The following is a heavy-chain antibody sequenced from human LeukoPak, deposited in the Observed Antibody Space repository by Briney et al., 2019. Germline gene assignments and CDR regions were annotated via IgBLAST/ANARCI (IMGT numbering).Heavy chain of an antibody. D-gene: IGHD3-16*01. Sequence: PSETLSLTCAVYGGSFSGYYWSWIRQPPGKGLEWIGEINHSGSTNYNPSLKSRVTISVDTSKNQFSLKLSSVTAADTAVYYCARGRPYAPRNRRRSVIDYWGQGTLVTVSS. V-gene: IGHV4-34*01. CDR1: GGSFSGYY. CDR2: INHSGST. J-gene: IGHJ4*02. CDR3: ARGRPYAPRNRRRSVIDY.